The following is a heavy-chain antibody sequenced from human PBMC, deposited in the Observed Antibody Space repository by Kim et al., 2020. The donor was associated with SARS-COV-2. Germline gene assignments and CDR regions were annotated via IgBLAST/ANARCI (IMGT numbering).Heavy chain of an antibody. CDR1: GYRFISYW. D-gene: IGHD3-10*01. CDR2: IYPGSSET. J-gene: IGHJ4*02. Sequence: GESLKISCKGSGYRFISYWIGWVRQRPDSGLEWMGTIYPGSSETRLSPSFQGQVSMPVDKYKNTAYLQWKSLKASDSATYYCVRQGYGSGSFMWGQGSLVTVAS. CDR3: VRQGYGSGSFM. V-gene: IGHV5-51*01.